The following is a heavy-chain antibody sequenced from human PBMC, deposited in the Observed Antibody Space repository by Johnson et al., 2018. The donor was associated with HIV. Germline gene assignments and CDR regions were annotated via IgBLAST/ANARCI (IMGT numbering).Heavy chain of an antibody. V-gene: IGHV3-11*04. J-gene: IGHJ3*02. CDR3: ARGVQWLVPDSDDAFDI. CDR1: GFIFSKYN. D-gene: IGHD6-19*01. Sequence: HVQLVESGGDLVKPGGSLRLSCEVSGFIFSKYNMAWIRQAPGKGLECLSYITSSGSSVYYTDSVKGRFTISRDNSKNTLYLQMNSLRAEDTAVYYCARGVQWLVPDSDDAFDIWGQGTMVTVSS. CDR2: ITSSGSSV.